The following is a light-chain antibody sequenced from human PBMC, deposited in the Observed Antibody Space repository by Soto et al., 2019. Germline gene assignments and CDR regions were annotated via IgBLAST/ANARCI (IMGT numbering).Light chain of an antibody. Sequence: QSALAQPASVSGSPGQSITISCTGSFSDVGPHDYVSWYQQHPDKAPKLVIYDVTHRPSGVSSRFSGSKSGNTASLTISGLQAEDEADYYCCAYTTSSTYVFGTGTKLTVL. J-gene: IGLJ1*01. CDR3: CAYTTSSTYV. CDR1: FSDVGPHDY. V-gene: IGLV2-14*03. CDR2: DVT.